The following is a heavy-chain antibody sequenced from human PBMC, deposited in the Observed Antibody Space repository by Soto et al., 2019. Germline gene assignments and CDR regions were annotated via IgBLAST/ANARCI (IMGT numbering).Heavy chain of an antibody. CDR2: ISGYKGNT. J-gene: IGHJ6*02. CDR3: ARDAAVAGNSYGLDV. CDR1: GLTFNSYG. V-gene: IGHV1-18*04. D-gene: IGHD6-19*01. Sequence: QVQVVQSGAEVKKPGASVKVSCKASGLTFNSYGISWVRQVPGQGLEWMGWISGYKGNTNYAQSLQDRVTMTTDTSARTAYMELRSLTSDDTAVYYCARDAAVAGNSYGLDVWGQGTTVTVSS.